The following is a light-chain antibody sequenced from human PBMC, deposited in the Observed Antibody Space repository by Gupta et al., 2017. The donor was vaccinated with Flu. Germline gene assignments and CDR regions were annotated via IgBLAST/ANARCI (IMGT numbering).Light chain of an antibody. Sequence: QSALTQPPSASGSPGQSVTISCSGTSSDVGGYNYVSWYQQHPGKAPKLMIYEVSKRPSGLPDRFSGSKSGNAASLTVSGLQAEDEADYYCSSYAGSKNLLFGGGTKLTVL. J-gene: IGLJ2*01. V-gene: IGLV2-8*01. CDR2: EVS. CDR1: SSDVGGYNY. CDR3: SSYAGSKNLL.